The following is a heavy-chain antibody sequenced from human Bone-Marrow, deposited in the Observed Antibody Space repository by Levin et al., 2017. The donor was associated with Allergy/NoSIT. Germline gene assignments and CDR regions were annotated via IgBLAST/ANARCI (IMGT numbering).Heavy chain of an antibody. CDR1: GFTFGRYW. V-gene: IGHV3-74*01. CDR2: INGDGSVT. Sequence: PGGSLRLSCAASGFTFGRYWMHWVRQAPGTGLVWLARINGDGSVTNHADSVKGRFTVFRDNARNMVFLQMNSLRVEDTGVYFCAREVEVFGIGAYYWGQGALVTVSS. CDR3: AREVEVFGIGAYY. J-gene: IGHJ4*02. D-gene: IGHD3-16*01.